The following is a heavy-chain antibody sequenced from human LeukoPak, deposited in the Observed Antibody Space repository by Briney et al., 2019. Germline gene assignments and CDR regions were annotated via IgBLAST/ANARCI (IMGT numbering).Heavy chain of an antibody. D-gene: IGHD3-10*01. CDR2: IYPGDSDT. CDR3: ARSMVRGAPYYFDY. CDR1: GYSFTSYW. V-gene: IGHV5-51*01. J-gene: IGHJ4*02. Sequence: GESLKISCKGSGYSFTSYWIGWVRQMPGKGLEWMGIIYPGDSDTRYSPSFQGQVTMSADKSTSTAYLQWSSLNASDTAMYYCARSMVRGAPYYFDYWGQGTLVTVSS.